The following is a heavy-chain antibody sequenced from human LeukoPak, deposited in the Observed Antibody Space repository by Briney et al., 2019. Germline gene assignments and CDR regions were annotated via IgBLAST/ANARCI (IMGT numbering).Heavy chain of an antibody. CDR2: IYSSGST. Sequence: SETLSLTCSVSGGSVSSDSYFWNWVRQPPGKGLEWIGYIYSSGSTNYNRSLKSRVTISLDTSKNQFSLKLSSVTAADTAVYYCARFQNRGDAFDIWGQGTMVTVSS. J-gene: IGHJ3*02. D-gene: IGHD1/OR15-1a*01. V-gene: IGHV4-61*01. CDR3: ARFQNRGDAFDI. CDR1: GGSVSSDSYF.